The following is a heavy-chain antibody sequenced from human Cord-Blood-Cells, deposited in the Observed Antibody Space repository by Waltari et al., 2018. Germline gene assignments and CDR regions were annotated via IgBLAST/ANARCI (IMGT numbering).Heavy chain of an antibody. J-gene: IGHJ5*02. CDR3: ARMADWNYWFDP. CDR2: IIPVFGTA. D-gene: IGHD1-7*01. V-gene: IGHV1-69*01. Sequence: QVQLVQSGAEVKKPGSSVKVSCKASGGTLSSYAISRVRQAPGQGLEWMGGIIPVFGTANYAQKVQGRGTITADESTSTAYMELSSLRSEDTAVYYCARMADWNYWFDPWGQGTLVTVSS. CDR1: GGTLSSYA.